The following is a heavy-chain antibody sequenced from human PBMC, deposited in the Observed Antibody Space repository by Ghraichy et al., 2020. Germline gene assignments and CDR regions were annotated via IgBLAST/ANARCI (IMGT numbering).Heavy chain of an antibody. J-gene: IGHJ6*03. V-gene: IGHV4-34*01. CDR2: INHSGST. Sequence: SETLSLTCAVYGGSFSGYYWSWIRQPPGKGLEWIGEINHSGSTNYNPSLKSRVTISVDTSKNQFSLKLSSVTAADTAVYYCARGSSMGGYDSYYYYMDVWGKGTTVTVSS. CDR3: ARGSSMGGYDSYYYYMDV. CDR1: GGSFSGYY. D-gene: IGHD5-12*01.